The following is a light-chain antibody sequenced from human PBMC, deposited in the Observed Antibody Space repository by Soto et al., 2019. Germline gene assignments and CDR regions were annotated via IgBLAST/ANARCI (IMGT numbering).Light chain of an antibody. J-gene: IGKJ5*01. CDR1: HDITNN. V-gene: IGKV1-33*01. CDR2: HAS. CDR3: QQYYGLPPLT. Sequence: DIQMTQSPSSLSASVGDRVTITCRASHDITNNLSWYQQKPGKAPNLLIYHASKLAKGVTSRFSGSGSGTDFSFIITSLQREDLATYYCQQYYGLPPLTFGQGTRLEI.